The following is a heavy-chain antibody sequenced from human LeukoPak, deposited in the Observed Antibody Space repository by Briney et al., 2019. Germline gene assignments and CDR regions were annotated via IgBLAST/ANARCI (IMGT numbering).Heavy chain of an antibody. CDR1: GFTFDDFA. CDR2: VSWNSDSI. CDR3: AKDIFTLLRGAFDI. V-gene: IGHV3-9*01. J-gene: IGHJ3*02. Sequence: GGSLRLSCAAYGFTFDDFAMHWVRQAPGKGLEWVSGVSWNSDSIGYADSVKGRFTISRDNAKNSLYLQMNSLRAEDTAFYYCAKDIFTLLRGAFDIWGQGTMVTVSS. D-gene: IGHD3-10*01.